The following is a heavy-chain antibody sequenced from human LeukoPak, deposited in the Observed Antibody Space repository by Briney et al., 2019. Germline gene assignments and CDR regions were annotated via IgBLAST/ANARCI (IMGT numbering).Heavy chain of an antibody. CDR3: ARVGVEMATITDAFDI. CDR1: GYSISSGYY. CDR2: IYYSGST. Sequence: SETLSLTCTVSGYSISSGYYWGWIRQPPGKGLEWIGSIYYSGSTNYNPSLKSRVTISVDTSKNQFSLKLSSVTAADTAVYYCARVGVEMATITDAFDIWGQGTMVTVSS. D-gene: IGHD5-24*01. V-gene: IGHV4-38-2*02. J-gene: IGHJ3*02.